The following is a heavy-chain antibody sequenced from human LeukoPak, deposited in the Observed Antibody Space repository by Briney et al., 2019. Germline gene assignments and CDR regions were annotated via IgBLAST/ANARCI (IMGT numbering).Heavy chain of an antibody. Sequence: GGSLRLSCAASGFTFSSYGMHWVRQAPGKGLEWVAVISYDGGNKYYADSVKGRFTISRDNSKNTLYLQMNSLRAEDTAVYYCAKVTEPYGSGSYYPLYYFDYWGQGTLVTVSS. D-gene: IGHD3-10*01. V-gene: IGHV3-30*18. CDR3: AKVTEPYGSGSYYPLYYFDY. CDR2: ISYDGGNK. J-gene: IGHJ4*02. CDR1: GFTFSSYG.